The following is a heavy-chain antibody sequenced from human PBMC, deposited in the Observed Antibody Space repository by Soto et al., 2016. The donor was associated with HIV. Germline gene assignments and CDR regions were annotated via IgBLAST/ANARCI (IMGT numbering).Heavy chain of an antibody. CDR3: ARGGDDYGSGYYFDY. V-gene: IGHV3-30*04. CDR1: GFTFNNYA. CDR2: ISYDGSNK. J-gene: IGHJ4*02. D-gene: IGHD3-10*01. Sequence: QVQLVESGGGVVQPGRSLRLSCAASGFTFNNYAFHWVRQAPGKGLEWVAVISYDGSNKYYADSVKGRFTISRDNSKNTVYVQMNSLRAEDTAVYYCARGGDDYGSGYYFDYWGQGTLVTVSS.